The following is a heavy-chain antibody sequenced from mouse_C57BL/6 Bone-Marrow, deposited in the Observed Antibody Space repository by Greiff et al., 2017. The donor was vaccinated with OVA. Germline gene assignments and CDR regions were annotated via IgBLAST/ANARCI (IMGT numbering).Heavy chain of an antibody. Sequence: EVQLQQPGAELVKPGASVKLSCKASGYTFTSYWMHWVKQRPGRGLEWIGRIDPEDGETKYAPKFQGKATITADTSSNTAYLQLSSLTSEDTAVYYCARLLPYFDYWGQGTTLTVSS. CDR3: ARLLPYFDY. CDR2: IDPEDGET. D-gene: IGHD1-1*01. CDR1: GYTFTSYW. V-gene: IGHV14-2*01. J-gene: IGHJ2*01.